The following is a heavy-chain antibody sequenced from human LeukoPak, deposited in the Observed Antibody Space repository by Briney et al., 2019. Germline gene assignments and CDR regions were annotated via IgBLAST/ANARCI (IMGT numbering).Heavy chain of an antibody. CDR2: IGWNSHII. CDR3: AKDRDSSGFAPYFDY. CDR1: GFTFNDYA. Sequence: GGSLRLSCAASGFTFNDYAMHWVRHAPGKGLEWVSGIGWNSHIIGYEDSVKGRFTISRDNARNSLSLQMNSLRAEDTASYYCAKDRDSSGFAPYFDYWGQGILVTVSS. V-gene: IGHV3-9*01. J-gene: IGHJ4*02. D-gene: IGHD3-22*01.